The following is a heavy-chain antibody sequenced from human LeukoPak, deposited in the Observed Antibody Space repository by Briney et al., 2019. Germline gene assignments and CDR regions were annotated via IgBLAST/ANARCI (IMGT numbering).Heavy chain of an antibody. CDR3: AKDYCSGGSCYFDY. CDR2: ISGSGGST. J-gene: IGHJ4*02. D-gene: IGHD2-15*01. CDR1: GFTFSNAW. V-gene: IGHV3-23*01. Sequence: GGSLRLSCAASGFTFSNAWMSWVRQAPGKGLEWVSAISGSGGSTYYADSVKGRFTISRDNSKSTLYLQMNSLRAEDTAVYYCAKDYCSGGSCYFDYWGQGTLVTVSS.